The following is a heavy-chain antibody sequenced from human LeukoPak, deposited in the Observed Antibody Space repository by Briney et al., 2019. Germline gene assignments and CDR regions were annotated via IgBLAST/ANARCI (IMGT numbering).Heavy chain of an antibody. CDR3: ARIGGSGSYPPFDY. Sequence: KPSETLSLTCTVSGGSISSYYWSWIRQPPGKGLEWIGYIYYSGSTNYNPSLKSRVTISVDTSKNQFSLKLSSVTAADTAVYYCARIGGSGSYPPFDYWGQGTLVTVSS. J-gene: IGHJ4*02. D-gene: IGHD3-10*01. CDR1: GGSISSYY. CDR2: IYYSGST. V-gene: IGHV4-59*01.